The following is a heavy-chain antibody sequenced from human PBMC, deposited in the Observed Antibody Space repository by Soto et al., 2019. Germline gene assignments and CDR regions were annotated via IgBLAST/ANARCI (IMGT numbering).Heavy chain of an antibody. V-gene: IGHV4-34*01. CDR2: INHSGST. CDR3: ASTSGYSYGDYFDY. D-gene: IGHD5-18*01. CDR1: GGSFSGYY. J-gene: IGHJ4*02. Sequence: PSETLSLTCAVYGGSFSGYYWSWIRQPPGKGLEWIGEINHSGSTNYNPSLKSRVTISVDTSKNQFSLKLSSVTAADTAVYYCASTSGYSYGDYFDYWGQGTLVT.